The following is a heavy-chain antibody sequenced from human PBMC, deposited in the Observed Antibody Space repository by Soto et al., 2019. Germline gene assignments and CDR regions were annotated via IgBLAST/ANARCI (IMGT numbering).Heavy chain of an antibody. CDR3: TTDSGMSPYSFDY. V-gene: IGHV3-15*01. CDR2: IMSKTDGGTT. CDR1: GFTFSKAW. Sequence: PGGSVRLSCATSGFTFSKAWVGWVRQAPGKGLEWVGRIMSKTDGGTTDYAAPVKGRFTISRDDSKSTLYLQMNSLKTEDTAFYYCTTDSGMSPYSFDYWGQGTLVTVS. J-gene: IGHJ4*02. D-gene: IGHD1-26*01.